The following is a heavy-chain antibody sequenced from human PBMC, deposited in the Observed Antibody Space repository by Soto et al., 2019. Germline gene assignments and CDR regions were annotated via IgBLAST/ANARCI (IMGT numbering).Heavy chain of an antibody. D-gene: IGHD6-19*01. CDR2: IYYSGST. Sequence: QVQLQESGPGLVKPSETLSLTCTVSGGSISSYYWSWIRQPPGKGLEWIGYIYYSGSTNYNPSPKSRVPISVDTSQHQFSLKLSSVTAADTAVYYCARNPTVAGTYFDYWGQGTLVTVSS. CDR1: GGSISSYY. CDR3: ARNPTVAGTYFDY. V-gene: IGHV4-59*08. J-gene: IGHJ4*02.